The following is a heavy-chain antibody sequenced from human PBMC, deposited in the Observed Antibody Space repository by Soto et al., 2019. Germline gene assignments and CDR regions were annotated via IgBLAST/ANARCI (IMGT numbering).Heavy chain of an antibody. J-gene: IGHJ6*03. Sequence: PSETLSLTCSVSGGSISSYYWSWIRQPPGKGLEWIGYINYSGSTNYNPSLKSRVTISVDTSKNQFSLKLSSVTAADTAVYYCAREPVPAAIGGYYYYMDVWGKGTTVTVSS. CDR2: INYSGST. V-gene: IGHV4-59*12. D-gene: IGHD2-2*02. CDR1: GGSISSYY. CDR3: AREPVPAAIGGYYYYMDV.